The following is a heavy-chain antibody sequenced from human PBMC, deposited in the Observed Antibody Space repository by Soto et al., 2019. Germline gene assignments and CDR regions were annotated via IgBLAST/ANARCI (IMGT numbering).Heavy chain of an antibody. J-gene: IGHJ4*02. CDR2: ISWNSGSI. D-gene: IGHD6-6*01. V-gene: IGHV3-9*01. Sequence: DVQLVESGGGLVQPGRSLRLSCAASGFTFDDYAMHWVRQAPGKGLEWVSGISWNSGSIGYADSVKGRFTISRDNAKNSLYLQMNSLRAEDTALYYCAKDMSARPVTPDYWGQGTLVTVSS. CDR1: GFTFDDYA. CDR3: AKDMSARPVTPDY.